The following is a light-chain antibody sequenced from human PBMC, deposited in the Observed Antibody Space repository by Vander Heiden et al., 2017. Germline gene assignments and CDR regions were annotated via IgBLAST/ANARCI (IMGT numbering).Light chain of an antibody. J-gene: IGKJ1*01. CDR1: QSISSY. Sequence: DIQMTQSPSSLSASVGDRVTITCRASQSISSYLNWYQQKPGKAPKLLIYAASSLQSGVPSRFSGSGSGTDFTLTISSLQPEDFATYYCQQSYSTPPTFDQETKVEIK. CDR2: AAS. V-gene: IGKV1-39*01. CDR3: QQSYSTPPT.